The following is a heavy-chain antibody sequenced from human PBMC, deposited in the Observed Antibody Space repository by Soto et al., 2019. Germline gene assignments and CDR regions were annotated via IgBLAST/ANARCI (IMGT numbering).Heavy chain of an antibody. J-gene: IGHJ5*02. V-gene: IGHV4-34*01. CDR3: ARGGCSSTSCYRRKNWFDP. D-gene: IGHD2-2*02. CDR1: GGSFSGYY. Sequence: SETLSLTCAVYGGSFSGYYWSWIRQPPGKGLEWIGEINHSGSTNYNPSLKSRVTISVDTSKNQFSLKLSSVTAADTAVYYCARGGCSSTSCYRRKNWFDPWGQGTLVTVS. CDR2: INHSGST.